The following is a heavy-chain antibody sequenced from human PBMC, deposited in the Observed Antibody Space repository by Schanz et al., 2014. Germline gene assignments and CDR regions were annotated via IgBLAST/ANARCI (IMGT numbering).Heavy chain of an antibody. J-gene: IGHJ4*02. D-gene: IGHD3-22*01. CDR2: MIGSGSSV. V-gene: IGHV3-23*04. Sequence: EVQLVESGGGLVKPGESLRLSCAASGFTFSNHALSWVRQAPGKGLEWVSRMIGSGSSVFYADSVKGRFTISRDNLKNTVYLQMNSLRAGDTAVYYCAKDGRLPYYGTGSDFDYWGQGTLVAVSS. CDR1: GFTFSNHA. CDR3: AKDGRLPYYGTGSDFDY.